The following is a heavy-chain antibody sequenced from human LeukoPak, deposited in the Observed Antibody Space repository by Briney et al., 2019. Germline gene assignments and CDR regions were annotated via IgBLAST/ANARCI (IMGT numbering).Heavy chain of an antibody. V-gene: IGHV4-34*01. D-gene: IGHD3-3*01. Sequence: SETLSLTCAVYGGSFSGYYWSWIRQPPGKGLEWIGEINHSGSTNYNPSLKSRVTISVDTSKNQFSLKLSSVTAADTAVYYCARGRTIFGVALPRLNWFDPWGQGTLVTVSS. CDR2: INHSGST. CDR3: ARGRTIFGVALPRLNWFDP. CDR1: GGSFSGYY. J-gene: IGHJ5*02.